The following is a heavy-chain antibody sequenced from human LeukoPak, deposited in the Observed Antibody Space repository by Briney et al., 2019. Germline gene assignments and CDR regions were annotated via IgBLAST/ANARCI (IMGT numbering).Heavy chain of an antibody. J-gene: IGHJ3*01. D-gene: IGHD1-7*01. V-gene: IGHV4-59*08. CDR2: IYYSGST. CDR3: ARHKNSASNVFDV. CDR1: GGSISGYY. Sequence: PSETLSLTCTVSGGSISGYYWSWIRQPPGKGLEWIGYIYYSGSTNYNPSLESRVTISVDTSKSQFSLRLSSVTAADTAVHYCARHKNSASNVFDVWGQGTMVTVSS.